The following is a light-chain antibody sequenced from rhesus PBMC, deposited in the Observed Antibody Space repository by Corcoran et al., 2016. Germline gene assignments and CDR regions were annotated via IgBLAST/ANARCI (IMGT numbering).Light chain of an antibody. V-gene: IGKV1-22*01. CDR3: QLYSSNPRA. J-gene: IGKJ1*01. Sequence: DIQMTQSPSSLFASVGDTVTITCLASQSISSWLAWYQQKPGKAPKLLTYKASSLQSGVPSRFSGSGSGTGFTLTISSLQSKNFATYYCQLYSSNPRAFGQGTKVEIK. CDR1: QSISSW. CDR2: KAS.